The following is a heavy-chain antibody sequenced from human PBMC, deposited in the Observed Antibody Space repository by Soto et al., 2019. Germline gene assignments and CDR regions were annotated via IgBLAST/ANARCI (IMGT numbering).Heavy chain of an antibody. CDR3: ARDLFRGSLRQASSAKVNDAFDI. CDR1: GGSISSYY. CDR2: IYYSGST. D-gene: IGHD1-26*01. V-gene: IGHV4-59*01. Sequence: QVQLQESGPGLVKPSETLSLTCTVSGGSISSYYWSWIRQPPGKGLEWIGYIYYSGSTNYNPSLKSRVTISVDTSKNQFSLKLSSVTAADTAVYYCARDLFRGSLRQASSAKVNDAFDIWGQGTMVTVSS. J-gene: IGHJ3*02.